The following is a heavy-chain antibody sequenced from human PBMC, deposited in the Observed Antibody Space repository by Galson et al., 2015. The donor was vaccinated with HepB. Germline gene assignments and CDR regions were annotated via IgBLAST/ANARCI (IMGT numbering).Heavy chain of an antibody. V-gene: IGHV1-18*01. D-gene: IGHD4-17*01. CDR3: ARPHHYGPFDY. Sequence: SVKVSCKAFGFTFIRYYITWVRQAPGQGLEWMGWITPYNNNTHYAQRFQGRVTMTTDTPTTTFYMELRSLRSDDTAVYYCARPHHYGPFDYWGQGTLVTVSS. J-gene: IGHJ4*02. CDR2: ITPYNNNT. CDR1: GFTFIRYY.